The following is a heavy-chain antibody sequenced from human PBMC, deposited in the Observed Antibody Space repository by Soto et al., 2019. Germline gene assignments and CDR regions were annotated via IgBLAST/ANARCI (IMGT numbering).Heavy chain of an antibody. Sequence: SETLSLTCIVSGDSVTSGSYYWTWLRQPPGKGLEWIGYIYYSGSTYYNPSLKSRVTISVDTSKNQFSLKLSSVTAADTAVYYCARASYYDSSGYQIGPYYFDYWGQGTLVTVSS. V-gene: IGHV4-31*03. CDR1: GDSVTSGSYY. J-gene: IGHJ4*02. CDR2: IYYSGST. CDR3: ARASYYDSSGYQIGPYYFDY. D-gene: IGHD3-22*01.